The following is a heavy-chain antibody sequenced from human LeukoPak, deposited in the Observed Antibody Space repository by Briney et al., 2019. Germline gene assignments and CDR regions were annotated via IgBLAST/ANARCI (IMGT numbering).Heavy chain of an antibody. D-gene: IGHD5-18*01. CDR3: AKSSGYSYGYYFDY. Sequence: GGSLRLSCAASGFTFSYYSMSWVRQAPGKGLEWVSGISGSGGSTYYTDSVKGRFTISRDNSKNTLYLQMNSLRADDTAVYYCAKSSGYSYGYYFDYWGQGTLVTVSS. CDR1: GFTFSYYS. J-gene: IGHJ4*02. CDR2: ISGSGGST. V-gene: IGHV3-23*01.